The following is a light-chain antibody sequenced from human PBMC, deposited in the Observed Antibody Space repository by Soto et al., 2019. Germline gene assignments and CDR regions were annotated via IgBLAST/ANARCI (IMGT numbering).Light chain of an antibody. J-gene: IGKJ3*01. V-gene: IGKV3-15*01. CDR1: QSVSSN. CDR3: QQYNNWPRLFG. Sequence: EIVMTQSPATLSVSPGERATLSCRASQSVSSNLAWYQQKPGQAPRLLIYGASTRATGIPARFSGSGSGTEFTLTISSLQSEDFAVYYCQQYNNWPRLFGFGPGTKVDIK. CDR2: GAS.